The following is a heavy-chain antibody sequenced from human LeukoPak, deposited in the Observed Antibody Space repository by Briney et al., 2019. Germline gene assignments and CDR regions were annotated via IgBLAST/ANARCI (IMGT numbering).Heavy chain of an antibody. V-gene: IGHV4-34*01. J-gene: IGHJ4*02. CDR2: INHSGST. CDR3: AXXXXXXXXXSGYQVRTGYFDY. Sequence: SETLSLTCAVYGGSFSGYYWSWIRQPPGKGLEWIGEINHSGSTNYNPSLKSRVTISVDTSKNQFSLKLSSVIAADTAVYYCAXXXXXXXXXSGYQVRTGYFDYWGQGTLVTVSS. D-gene: IGHD3-3*01. CDR1: GGSFSGYY.